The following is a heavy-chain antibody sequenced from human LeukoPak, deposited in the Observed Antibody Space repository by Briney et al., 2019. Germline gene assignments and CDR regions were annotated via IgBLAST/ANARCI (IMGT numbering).Heavy chain of an antibody. CDR1: GGSISSYY. CDR3: AREGVDTAMGSFDY. J-gene: IGHJ4*02. CDR2: IYYSGST. D-gene: IGHD5-18*01. Sequence: SETLSLTCTVSGGSISSYYWSWIRQPPGKGLEWIGYIYYSGSTNYNPSLKSRVTISVGTSKNQFSLKLSSVTAADTAVYYCAREGVDTAMGSFDYWGQGTLVTVSS. V-gene: IGHV4-59*01.